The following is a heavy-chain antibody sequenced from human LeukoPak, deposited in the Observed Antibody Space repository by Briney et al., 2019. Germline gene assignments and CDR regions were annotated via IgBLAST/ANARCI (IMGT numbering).Heavy chain of an antibody. CDR2: ISGSGSNT. V-gene: IGHV3-23*01. Sequence: GGSLRLSCAASEFTFNRYVMNWVRQAPGKGLEWVSSISGSGSNTYYADSVKGRFTISRDNSKNSLYLQMSSLRAEDTAVYYCARDGYGLDYWGQGTLVTVSS. D-gene: IGHD5-18*01. CDR3: ARDGYGLDY. J-gene: IGHJ4*02. CDR1: EFTFNRYV.